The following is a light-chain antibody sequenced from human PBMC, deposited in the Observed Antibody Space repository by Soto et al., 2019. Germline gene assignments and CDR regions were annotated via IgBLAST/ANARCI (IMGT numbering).Light chain of an antibody. J-gene: IGKJ2*01. CDR2: GAS. CDR3: QQYENSPYT. CDR1: HSVTSNY. Sequence: EIVLTQSPGTLSLSPGERATLSCRTSHSVTSNYLAWYQQRPGQAPRLLIYGASSRATGITDRFSGSGSGTDFTLTISRLEPEDFAVFYCQQYENSPYTFGQGTKLEIK. V-gene: IGKV3-20*01.